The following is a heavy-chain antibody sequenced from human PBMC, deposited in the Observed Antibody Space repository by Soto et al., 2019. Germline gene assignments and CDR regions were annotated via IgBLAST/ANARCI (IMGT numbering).Heavy chain of an antibody. J-gene: IGHJ5*02. CDR1: GYTFTSYD. V-gene: IGHV1-8*01. CDR2: MNPNSGNT. CDR3: ARGLRVLGDYIFWFDP. D-gene: IGHD4-17*01. Sequence: ASVKVSCKASGYTFTSYDINWVRQATGQGLEWMGWMNPNSGNTGYAQKFQGRVTMTRNTSISTAYMELSSLRSEDTAVYYCARGLRVLGDYIFWFDPWGQGTLVTVSS.